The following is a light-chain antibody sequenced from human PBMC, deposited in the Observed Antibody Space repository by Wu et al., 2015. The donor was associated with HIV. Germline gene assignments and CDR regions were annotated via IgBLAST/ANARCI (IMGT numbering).Light chain of an antibody. CDR3: QQSFSNFWT. V-gene: IGKV1-39*01. CDR1: QGISNF. CDR2: AAS. Sequence: DIQMTQSPSSLSASVGDRVTITCRASQGISNFLAWYQQKPGKAPRLLINAASNLHSGVPSRFSGRGSGVEFTLTIASLQPEDVATYYCQQSFSNFWTFGQGTKVEVK. J-gene: IGKJ1*01.